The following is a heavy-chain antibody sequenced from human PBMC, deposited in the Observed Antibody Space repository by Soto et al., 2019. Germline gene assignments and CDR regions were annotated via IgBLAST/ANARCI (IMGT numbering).Heavy chain of an antibody. Sequence: QVQLQQWGAGLLKPSETLSLTCAVYGGSFSGYYWSWIRQPPGKGLEWIGEINHSGSTNYNPSLKSRVTISVATSKNQFSLKLSSVTAADTAVYYCAIDYGDYDAFDIWGQGTMVTVSS. V-gene: IGHV4-34*01. J-gene: IGHJ3*02. CDR3: AIDYGDYDAFDI. CDR2: INHSGST. CDR1: GGSFSGYY. D-gene: IGHD4-17*01.